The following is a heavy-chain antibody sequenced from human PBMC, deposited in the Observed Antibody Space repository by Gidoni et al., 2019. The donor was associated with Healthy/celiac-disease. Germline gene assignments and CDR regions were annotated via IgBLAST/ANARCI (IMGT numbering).Heavy chain of an antibody. D-gene: IGHD6-13*01. Sequence: QVQLQESGPGLVKPSETLSLTCTVSGGSISSYYWSWIRQPPGKGLEWIGYIYYSGSTNYNPSLKSRVTISVDTSKNQFSLKLSSVTAADTAVYYCARGGYGGYSSPIIDYWGQGTLVTVSS. CDR2: IYYSGST. CDR3: ARGGYGGYSSPIIDY. V-gene: IGHV4-59*01. CDR1: GGSISSYY. J-gene: IGHJ4*02.